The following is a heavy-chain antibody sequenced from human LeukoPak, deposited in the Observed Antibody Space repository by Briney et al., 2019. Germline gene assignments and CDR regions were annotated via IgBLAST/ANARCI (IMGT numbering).Heavy chain of an antibody. V-gene: IGHV4-34*01. Sequence: SETLSLTCAVYGGSFSGYYWSWIRQPPGKGLEWIREINHSGSTNYNPSLKSRVTISVDTSKNQFSLKLSSVTAADTAVYYCARGGLSIAARPCYYGMDVWGQGTTVTVSS. D-gene: IGHD6-6*01. CDR3: ARGGLSIAARPCYYGMDV. CDR1: GGSFSGYY. CDR2: INHSGST. J-gene: IGHJ6*02.